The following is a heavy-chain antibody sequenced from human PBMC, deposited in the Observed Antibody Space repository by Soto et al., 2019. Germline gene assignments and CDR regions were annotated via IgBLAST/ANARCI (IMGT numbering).Heavy chain of an antibody. D-gene: IGHD3-10*01. V-gene: IGHV4-30-2*01. CDR1: GGSISSGGYS. CDR2: IYHSGST. J-gene: IGHJ5*02. Sequence: QLQLQESGSGLVKPSQTLSLTCAVSGGSISSGGYSWSWIRQPPGKGLEWIGYIYHSGSTYYNPSLKSRDTKSVDRSKNQFSLKLSPVTAADTAVYYCARVEYSGYYYGSGSYWFDPWGQGTLVTVSS. CDR3: ARVEYSGYYYGSGSYWFDP.